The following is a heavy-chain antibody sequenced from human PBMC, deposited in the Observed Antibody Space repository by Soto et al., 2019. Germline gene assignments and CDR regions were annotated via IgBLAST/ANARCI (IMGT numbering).Heavy chain of an antibody. D-gene: IGHD2-21*02. J-gene: IGHJ5*02. CDR1: GFSFIDYG. V-gene: IGHV3-20*04. CDR3: AKARHSGDPAGSYDS. CDR2: IGVRGGNA. Sequence: GGPLRLSCAASGFSFIDYGINWVRQVPGRGLDYVAGIGVRGGNAFYAGPMKARFSLSRENSMNTAYLHIHTLRVDGSPLYSCAKARHSGDPAGSYDSWGQGTLVTVSS.